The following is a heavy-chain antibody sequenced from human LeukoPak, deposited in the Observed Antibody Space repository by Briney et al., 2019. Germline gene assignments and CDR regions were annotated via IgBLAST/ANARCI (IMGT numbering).Heavy chain of an antibody. D-gene: IGHD1-26*01. Sequence: PSETLSLTCTVSGGSINSYYWSWIRQPPGKGLEWIGYIYYSGSTNYNPSLKSRVTISVDRSKNQFSLKLSSVTAADTSLYYCARGSYSVDYWGQGTLVTVSS. CDR3: ARGSYSVDY. CDR1: GGSINSYY. V-gene: IGHV4-59*01. J-gene: IGHJ4*02. CDR2: IYYSGST.